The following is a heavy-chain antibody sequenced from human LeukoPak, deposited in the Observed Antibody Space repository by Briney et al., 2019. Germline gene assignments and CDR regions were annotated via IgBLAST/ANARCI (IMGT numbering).Heavy chain of an antibody. J-gene: IGHJ4*02. V-gene: IGHV3-15*01. CDR1: GLTFSTYN. Sequence: PGGSLRLSCAASGLTFSTYNMNWVRQAPGRGLEWVGRIKNKADGGTADFAAPVKGRFTISRDNSKNTLYLQMNSLRAEDTAVYYCARDIRGDFDYWGQGTLVTVSS. CDR2: IKNKADGGTA. CDR3: ARDIRGDFDY. D-gene: IGHD3-16*01.